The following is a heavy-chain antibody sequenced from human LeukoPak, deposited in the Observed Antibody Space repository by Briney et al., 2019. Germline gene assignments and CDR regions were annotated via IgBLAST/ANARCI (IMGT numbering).Heavy chain of an antibody. CDR2: INPNSGGT. V-gene: IGHV1-2*04. Sequence: ASVKVSCKASGYTFTDYYMHWVRLPPGQGLEWMGWINPNSGGTNYVQKFQGWVTMTRDTSINTAYMELSRLTSDDTAVYYCARANFLYCSSTSCLFDYWGQGTLVTVSS. D-gene: IGHD2-2*01. J-gene: IGHJ4*02. CDR1: GYTFTDYY. CDR3: ARANFLYCSSTSCLFDY.